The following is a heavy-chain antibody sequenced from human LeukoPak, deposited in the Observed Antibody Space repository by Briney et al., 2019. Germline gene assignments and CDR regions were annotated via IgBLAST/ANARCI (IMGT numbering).Heavy chain of an antibody. CDR3: ARDGGYSGSSYFDY. Sequence: ASVKVSCKASGGTFSSYAISWVRQAPGQGLEWMGGIIPIFGTANYAQKFQGRVTITADESTSTAHMELRSLRSEDTAVYYCARDGGYSGSSYFDYWGQGTLVTVSS. J-gene: IGHJ4*02. CDR1: GGTFSSYA. CDR2: IIPIFGTA. D-gene: IGHD1-26*01. V-gene: IGHV1-69*13.